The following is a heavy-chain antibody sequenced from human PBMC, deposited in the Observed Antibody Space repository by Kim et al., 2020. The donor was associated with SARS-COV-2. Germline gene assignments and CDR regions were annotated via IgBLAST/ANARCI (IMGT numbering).Heavy chain of an antibody. CDR3: ANALGL. V-gene: IGHV3-23*01. J-gene: IGHJ4*02. CDR1: GFTFTSYT. Sequence: GGSLRLSCAASGFTFTSYTMSWVRQAPGKGLEWVSSSTSGGRTSYADSAKGRFTTFRDNSKNTPPLQMNSLGAEDTAVYYCANALGLRGQGTLVTVSS. D-gene: IGHD2-15*01. CDR2: SSTSGGRT.